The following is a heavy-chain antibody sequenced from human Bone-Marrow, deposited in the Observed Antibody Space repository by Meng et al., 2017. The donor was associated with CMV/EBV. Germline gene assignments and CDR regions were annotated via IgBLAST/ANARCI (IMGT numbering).Heavy chain of an antibody. V-gene: IGHV4-38-2*02. Sequence: SETLSLTCTVSGYSISSGYYWGWIRQPPGKGLEWIGSIYYSGSTYYNPSLKSRVTISVDTSKNQFSLKLSSVTAADTAVYYCARDIVGDLDYGSGNYYFDYWGQGPRVTGSS. J-gene: IGHJ4*02. CDR1: GYSISSGYY. CDR3: ARDIVGDLDYGSGNYYFDY. CDR2: IYYSGST. D-gene: IGHD3-10*01.